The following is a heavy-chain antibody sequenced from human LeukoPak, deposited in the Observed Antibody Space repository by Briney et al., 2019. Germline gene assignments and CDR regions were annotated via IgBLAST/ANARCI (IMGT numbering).Heavy chain of an antibody. CDR2: ISSRGTTI. CDR3: GAKVGATRGYYPDF. V-gene: IGHV3-48*03. D-gene: IGHD1-26*01. J-gene: IGHJ4*02. CDR1: GFSFNSYE. Sequence: GGSLRLSCAASGFSFNSYEMNWVRQAPGMGLEWVSYISSRGTTIYYADSVKGRFIISRDNAENSLYLQMHSLRAEDTAVYYCGAKVGATRGYYPDFWGQGTLVTVSS.